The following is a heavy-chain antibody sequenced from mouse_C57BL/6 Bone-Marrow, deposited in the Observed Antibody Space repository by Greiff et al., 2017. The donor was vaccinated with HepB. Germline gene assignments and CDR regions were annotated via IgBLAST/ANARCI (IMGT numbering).Heavy chain of an antibody. CDR2: IYPSSGNT. CDR1: GYTFTSYG. J-gene: IGHJ4*01. V-gene: IGHV1-81*01. D-gene: IGHD2-14*01. CDR3: AILVRRYLYAMDY. Sequence: QVQLQQSGAELARPGASVKLSCKASGYTFTSYGISWVKQRTGQGLEWIGEIYPSSGNTYYNEKFKGKSTLSADKSSSTAYMELRSLTSADSAVYFSAILVRRYLYAMDYCGRGTAVLVTS.